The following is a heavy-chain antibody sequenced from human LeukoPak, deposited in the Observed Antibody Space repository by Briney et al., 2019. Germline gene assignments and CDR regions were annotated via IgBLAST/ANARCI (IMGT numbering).Heavy chain of an antibody. CDR3: ARLPARKGVYFDY. CDR1: GGSISSYY. J-gene: IGHJ4*02. V-gene: IGHV4-59*08. CDR2: IYYSGST. Sequence: PSETLSLNCTVSGGSISSYYWSWIRQPPGKGLEWIGYIYYSGSTNYNPSLKSRVTISVDTSKNQFSLKLSSVTAADTAVYYCARLPARKGVYFDYWGQGTLVTVSS. D-gene: IGHD6-6*01.